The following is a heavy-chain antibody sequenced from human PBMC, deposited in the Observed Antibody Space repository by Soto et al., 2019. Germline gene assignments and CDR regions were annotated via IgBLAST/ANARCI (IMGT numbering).Heavy chain of an antibody. V-gene: IGHV3-23*01. D-gene: IGHD3-10*01. CDR1: GFTFSNYA. J-gene: IGHJ6*03. CDR2: ISGSGVNT. CDR3: AKGNYYYYYMDV. Sequence: GSLRLSCAASGFTFSNYAMSWVRQAPGKGLERVSAISGSGVNTYYADSVKGRFTISRDNSKNTLYLQMDSLRVEDTAVYYCAKGNYYYYYMDVWGKGTTVTVSS.